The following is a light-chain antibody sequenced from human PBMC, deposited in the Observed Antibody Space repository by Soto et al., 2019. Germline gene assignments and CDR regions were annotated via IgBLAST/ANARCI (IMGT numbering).Light chain of an antibody. CDR2: AAS. CDR1: QSISSW. Sequence: DIQMTQSPSTLSASVGERFTITCRAIQSISSWLSWYQQKPGKVPKLLIYAASTLQSGVPSRFSGSGSGTDFTLTISSLQPEDVATYYCQKYNSAPLTFGGGTKVDNK. CDR3: QKYNSAPLT. V-gene: IGKV1-27*01. J-gene: IGKJ4*01.